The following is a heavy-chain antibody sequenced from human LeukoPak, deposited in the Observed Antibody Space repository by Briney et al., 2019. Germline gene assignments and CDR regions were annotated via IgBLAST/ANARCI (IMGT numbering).Heavy chain of an antibody. D-gene: IGHD6-19*01. Sequence: PGGSLRLSCAAPGFIFDNYAIHWVRQAPGKGLEWVSLISGDGGCTFYADSVRGRFTISRDNTRKSLSLQMSSLRSEDTALYYCARESETSGWYDYWGQGTLVTVSS. CDR2: ISGDGGCT. V-gene: IGHV3-43*02. CDR1: GFIFDNYA. CDR3: ARESETSGWYDY. J-gene: IGHJ4*02.